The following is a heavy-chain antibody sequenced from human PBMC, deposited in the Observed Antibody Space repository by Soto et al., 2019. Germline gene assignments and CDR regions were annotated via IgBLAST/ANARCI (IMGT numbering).Heavy chain of an antibody. J-gene: IGHJ6*02. Sequence: GGSLRLSCAASGFTFSSYSMNWVRQAPGKGLEWVSYISSSSSTIYYADSVKGRFTISRDNAKNSLYLQMNSLRDEDTAVYYCSFSEYSSSSYGMDVWGQGTTVTVS. CDR2: ISSSSSTI. D-gene: IGHD6-6*01. CDR1: GFTFSSYS. V-gene: IGHV3-48*02. CDR3: SFSEYSSSSYGMDV.